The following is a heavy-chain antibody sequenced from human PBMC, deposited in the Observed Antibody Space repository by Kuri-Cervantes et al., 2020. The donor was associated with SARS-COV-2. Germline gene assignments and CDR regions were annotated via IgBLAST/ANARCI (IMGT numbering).Heavy chain of an antibody. CDR3: TRDSIFGVVVDY. CDR2: INPNSGGT. CDR1: GYTFTGYY. J-gene: IGHJ4*02. V-gene: IGHV1-2*02. Sequence: ASVKVSCKASGYTFTGYYMHWVRQAPGQGLEWMGWINPNSGGTNYAQKFQGRVTMTRDTSISTAYMELSSLRSEDTAVYYCTRDSIFGVVVDYWGQGTLVTVSS. D-gene: IGHD3-3*01.